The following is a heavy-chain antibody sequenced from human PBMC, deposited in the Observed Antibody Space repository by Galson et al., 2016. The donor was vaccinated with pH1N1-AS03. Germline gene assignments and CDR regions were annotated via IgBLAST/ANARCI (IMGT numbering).Heavy chain of an antibody. CDR2: ISGNGFST. J-gene: IGHJ4*02. Sequence: SLRLSCAVGGFTFSSYAMFWLRQAPEKGLEYVSAISGNGFSTYYANSVKDRFTVSRDNSKNTLYLQMGSLRVEDMAVYYCARGPVSYANYWFPPPDYWGQGTLVTVSS. V-gene: IGHV3-64*01. CDR3: ARGPVSYANYWFPPPDY. CDR1: GFTFSSYA. D-gene: IGHD4/OR15-4a*01.